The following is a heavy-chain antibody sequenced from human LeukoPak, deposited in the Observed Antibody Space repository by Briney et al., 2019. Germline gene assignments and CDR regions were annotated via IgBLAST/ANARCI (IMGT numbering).Heavy chain of an antibody. V-gene: IGHV3-30*14. CDR3: ARGCSSCELARYYYYYMDV. CDR1: GFTFSSYA. Sequence: PGGSLRLSYAASGFTFSSYAMHWVRQAPGKGLEWVAVISYDGSNKYYADSVKGRFTISRDNSKNTLYLQMGSLRAEDMAVYYCARGCSSCELARYYYYYMDVWGKGTTVTISS. D-gene: IGHD2-2*01. J-gene: IGHJ6*03. CDR2: ISYDGSNK.